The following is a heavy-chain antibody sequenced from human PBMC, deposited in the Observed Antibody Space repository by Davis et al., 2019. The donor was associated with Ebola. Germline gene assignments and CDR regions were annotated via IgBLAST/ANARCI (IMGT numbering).Heavy chain of an antibody. V-gene: IGHV3-30*03. J-gene: IGHJ4*02. CDR3: SSPNFDY. Sequence: GESLKISCAASGFTFSTYGMHWVRQAPGKGLEWVAVISYDGSHKYYADSVKGRFTISRDNSKNTLYLQMNSLRAEDTAVYYCSSPNFDYWGQGTLVTVSS. CDR1: GFTFSTYG. CDR2: ISYDGSHK.